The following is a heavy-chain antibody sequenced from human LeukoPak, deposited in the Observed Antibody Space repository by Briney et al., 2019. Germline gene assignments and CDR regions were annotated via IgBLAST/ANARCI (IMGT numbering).Heavy chain of an antibody. CDR3: ATVPSEGWDYVWGTYRFYFDY. Sequence: PGGSLRLSCAASGFTFSSYAMHRVRQAPGKGLEWVSAISGSGGSTYYADSVKGRFTISRDNSKNTLYLQMNSLRAEDTAVYYCATVPSEGWDYVWGTYRFYFDYWGQGTLVTVSS. CDR2: ISGSGGST. J-gene: IGHJ4*02. D-gene: IGHD3-16*02. V-gene: IGHV3-23*01. CDR1: GFTFSSYA.